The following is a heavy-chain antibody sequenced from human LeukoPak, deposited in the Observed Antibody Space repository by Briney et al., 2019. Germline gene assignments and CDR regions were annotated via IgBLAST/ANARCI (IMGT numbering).Heavy chain of an antibody. CDR3: ARREDYGSGSYFGY. D-gene: IGHD3-10*01. CDR1: GGSISSSSYY. CDR2: IYYSGST. Sequence: SSETLSLTCTVSGGSISSSSYYWGWIRQPPGKGLEWTGSIYYSGSTYYNPSLKSRVTISVDTSKNQFSLKVSSVTAADTAVYYCARREDYGSGSYFGYWGQGTLVTVSS. V-gene: IGHV4-39*01. J-gene: IGHJ4*02.